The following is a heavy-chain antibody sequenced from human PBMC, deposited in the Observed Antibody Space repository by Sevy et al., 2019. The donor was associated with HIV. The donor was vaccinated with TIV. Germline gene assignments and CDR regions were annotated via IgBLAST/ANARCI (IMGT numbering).Heavy chain of an antibody. J-gene: IGHJ4*02. CDR2: MNTDVSST. V-gene: IGHV3-74*01. CDR3: ATPRFDF. Sequence: GGSLRLSCEASGFDFSSHWMQWVRQAPGKGLVWVSRMNTDVSSTNYADSVKGRFTISRDNDKNTLYLEMNNLRDEDTALYYCATPRFDFWGPGTLVTVSS. CDR1: GFDFSSHW.